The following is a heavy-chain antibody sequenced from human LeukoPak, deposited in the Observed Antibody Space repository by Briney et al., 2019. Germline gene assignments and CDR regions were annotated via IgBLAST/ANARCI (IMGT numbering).Heavy chain of an antibody. V-gene: IGHV3-30*02. CDR1: GFTFSSYG. Sequence: PGGSLRLSCAASGFTFSSYGMHWVRQAPGKGLEWVAFIRYDGSNKYYADSVKGRFTISRDNSKNTLYLQMNSLRAEDTAVHYCAKNEETGIQLWLLGYFDYWGQGTLVTASS. CDR3: AKNEETGIQLWLLGYFDY. J-gene: IGHJ4*02. D-gene: IGHD5-18*01. CDR2: IRYDGSNK.